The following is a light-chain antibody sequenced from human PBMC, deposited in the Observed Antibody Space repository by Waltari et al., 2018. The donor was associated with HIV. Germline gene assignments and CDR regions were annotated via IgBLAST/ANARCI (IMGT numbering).Light chain of an antibody. CDR1: QAISNS. CDR3: QQRSNWRRSGLT. CDR2: AAS. Sequence: DIQMTQSPSSLSASVGDRVTITCRASQAISNSLAWYQQKPGKAPKLLLYAASRLESGVPSRFSGSRSGTDYALTISSLQPEDFAVYYCQQRSNWRRSGLTFGGGTKVEIK. J-gene: IGKJ4*01. V-gene: IGKV1-NL1*01.